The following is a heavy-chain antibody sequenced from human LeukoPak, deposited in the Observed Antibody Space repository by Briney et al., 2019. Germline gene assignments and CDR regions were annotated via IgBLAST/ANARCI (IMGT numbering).Heavy chain of an antibody. CDR1: GFTLNSYA. Sequence: PGGSLRLSCAASGFTLNSYAMSWVRQAPGKGLEWASAINIGGTTYYADSVKGRFTISRDISTNTLYLQMNSLRAEDTAVYYCARAARLVDYWGQGTLVTVSS. D-gene: IGHD6-6*01. CDR3: ARAARLVDY. V-gene: IGHV3-23*01. CDR2: INIGGTT. J-gene: IGHJ4*02.